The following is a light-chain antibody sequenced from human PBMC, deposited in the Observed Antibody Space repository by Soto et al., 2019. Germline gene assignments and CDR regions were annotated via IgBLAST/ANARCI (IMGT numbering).Light chain of an antibody. Sequence: IPMTQAPSSPSAFPRNKVNNTCRASQSISNWLAWYQQKPGTAPKVLIYHASNLQSGVPSRFSGSGSGTEFTLTISRLEPEDFAVYYCQQYGSSPWTVGQGTKVDIK. CDR2: HAS. CDR3: QQYGSSPWT. V-gene: IGKV1-5*01. J-gene: IGKJ1*01. CDR1: QSISNW.